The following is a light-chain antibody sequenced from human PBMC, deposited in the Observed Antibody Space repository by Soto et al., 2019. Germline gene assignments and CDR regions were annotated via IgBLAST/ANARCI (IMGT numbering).Light chain of an antibody. J-gene: IGLJ2*01. CDR2: EVR. CDR3: SAYTSRSTLV. Sequence: QSALTQPASVSGSPGQSITISCSGTSRDIGAYNLVSWYQQPPGKAPKLLIYEVRNRPSGISNRFSGSKSGTTASLTISSLLPEDEADYYWSAYTSRSTLVFGGGTKLTVL. V-gene: IGLV2-14*01. CDR1: SRDIGAYNL.